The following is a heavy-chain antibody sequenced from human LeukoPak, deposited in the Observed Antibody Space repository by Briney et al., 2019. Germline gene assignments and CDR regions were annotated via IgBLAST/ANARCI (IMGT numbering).Heavy chain of an antibody. V-gene: IGHV1-2*02. D-gene: IGHD6-19*01. CDR1: GYTFTGYY. CDR3: ARGGYSSGWNNYYYYYMDV. CDR2: INPNSGGT. J-gene: IGHJ6*03. Sequence: ASVKVSCKASGYTFTGYYMHWVRQAPGQGLEWMGWINPNSGGTNYAQKFQGRVTITRNTSISTAYMELSSLRSEDTAVYYCARGGYSSGWNNYYYYYMDVWGKGTTVTVSS.